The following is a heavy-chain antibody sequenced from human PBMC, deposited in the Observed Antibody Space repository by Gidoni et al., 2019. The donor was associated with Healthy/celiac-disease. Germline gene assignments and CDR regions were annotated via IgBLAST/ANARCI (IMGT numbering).Heavy chain of an antibody. V-gene: IGHV3-48*01. CDR3: ASDYYGSGFDY. CDR1: GFTFRSYS. J-gene: IGHJ4*02. Sequence: EVQLVESGGGLVKPGGSRRPSCAAPGFTFRSYSLNWVRQAPGKGLGWVSYISSSSSPIYYADSVKGRFTISRDNAKNSLYLQMNSLRAEDTAVYYCASDYYGSGFDYWGQGTLVTVSS. CDR2: ISSSSSPI. D-gene: IGHD3-10*01.